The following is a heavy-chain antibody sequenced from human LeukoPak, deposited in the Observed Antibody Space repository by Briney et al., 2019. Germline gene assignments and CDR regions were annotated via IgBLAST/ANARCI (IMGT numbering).Heavy chain of an antibody. CDR3: AREAYDAFDI. Sequence: GGSLTLSCAASGFTDSSNYMSWLRQAPGKGLEWVSVIYSGGSTYYADSVKGRFTISRHNSKNTLYLQMNSLRAEDTAVYYCAREAYDAFDIWGQGTMVTVSS. J-gene: IGHJ3*02. CDR2: IYSGGST. CDR1: GFTDSSNY. V-gene: IGHV3-53*04.